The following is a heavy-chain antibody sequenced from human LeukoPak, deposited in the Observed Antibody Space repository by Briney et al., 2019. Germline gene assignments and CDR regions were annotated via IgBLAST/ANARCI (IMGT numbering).Heavy chain of an antibody. D-gene: IGHD3-22*01. J-gene: IGHJ4*02. Sequence: SVKVSCKASGGTFSSYAISWVRQAPGQGLEWMGGIIPIFGTANYAQKFQGRVTITTDESTSTAYMELSSLRSEDTAVYYCARGTEAGAQYYYDSSGYPQDAFDIWGQGTLVTVSS. CDR3: ARGTEAGAQYYYDSSGYPQDAFDI. V-gene: IGHV1-69*05. CDR2: IIPIFGTA. CDR1: GGTFSSYA.